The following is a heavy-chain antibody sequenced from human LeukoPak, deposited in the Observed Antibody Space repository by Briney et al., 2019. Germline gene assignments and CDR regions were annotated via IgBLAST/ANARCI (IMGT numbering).Heavy chain of an antibody. CDR3: AKGTLPRGYSYGYDLYYFDY. V-gene: IGHV3-23*01. D-gene: IGHD5-18*01. CDR2: ISGSGGST. CDR1: GFTFSSYG. J-gene: IGHJ4*02. Sequence: GGSLRLSCAASGFTFSSYGMSWVRQAPGKGLEWVSAISGSGGSTYYADSVKGRFTISRDNSKNTLYLQMNSLRAEDTAVYYCAKGTLPRGYSYGYDLYYFDYWGQGTLVTVSS.